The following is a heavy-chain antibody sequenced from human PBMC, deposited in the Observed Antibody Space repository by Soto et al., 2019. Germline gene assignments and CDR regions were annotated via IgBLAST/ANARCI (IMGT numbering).Heavy chain of an antibody. D-gene: IGHD3-9*01. Sequence: QVHLVESGGGLVKPGGSLRLSCAVSGFTFSDYYMSWIRQAPGKGLEWVAYISSGGTTIYYGDSVKGRFAISRDNAKNSLYLQMNSLRAEDTAVYYCARDYDILTGYSPFDYWVQGTLVTVSS. CDR3: ARDYDILTGYSPFDY. CDR1: GFTFSDYY. CDR2: ISSGGTTI. J-gene: IGHJ4*02. V-gene: IGHV3-11*01.